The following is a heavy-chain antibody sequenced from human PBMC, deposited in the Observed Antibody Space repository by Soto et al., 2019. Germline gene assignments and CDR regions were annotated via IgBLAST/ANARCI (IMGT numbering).Heavy chain of an antibody. CDR1: GYTFTDYY. J-gene: IGHJ3*02. CDR3: ARARSNGVVIRECDAFDI. D-gene: IGHD3-3*01. Sequence: ASVKVSCKASGYTFTDYYMHWVRQAPGQGLEWMGWINPKSGCTNYAQTVQGWVTMTRDTSIITDYMELSRLRCDDRAVYYCARARSNGVVIRECDAFDILGQGKMVTVSS. CDR2: INPKSGCT. V-gene: IGHV1-2*04.